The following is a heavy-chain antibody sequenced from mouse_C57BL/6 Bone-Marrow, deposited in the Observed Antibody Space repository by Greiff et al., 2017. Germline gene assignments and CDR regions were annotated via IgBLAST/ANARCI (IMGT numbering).Heavy chain of an antibody. CDR3: AREDLVSDFDY. Sequence: QVHVKQPGAELVKPGASVKLSCKASGYTFTSSWLHWVKQRPGQGLEWIGMIHPNSGSTNYNEKFKSKATLTVDKSSSTAYMQLSSLTSEDSAVYYCAREDLVSDFDYWGQGTTLTVSS. J-gene: IGHJ2*01. V-gene: IGHV1-64*01. CDR1: GYTFTSSW. CDR2: IHPNSGST. D-gene: IGHD1-1*02.